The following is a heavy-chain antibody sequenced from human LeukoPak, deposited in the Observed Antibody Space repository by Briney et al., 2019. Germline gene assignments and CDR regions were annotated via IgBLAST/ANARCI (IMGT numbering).Heavy chain of an antibody. CDR3: ARGFSNTCVDY. J-gene: IGHJ4*02. V-gene: IGHV3-33*01. CDR2: IRYDGNNR. D-gene: IGHD6-13*01. CDR1: GLTFSSYG. Sequence: GESLRLSCAASGLTFSSYGMHWVRQAPGKGLEWVAVIRYDGNNRYYADSVRGRFAISRDNSKNTLYLQMNSLSADDTALYYCARGFSNTCVDYWGQGTLVSVFS.